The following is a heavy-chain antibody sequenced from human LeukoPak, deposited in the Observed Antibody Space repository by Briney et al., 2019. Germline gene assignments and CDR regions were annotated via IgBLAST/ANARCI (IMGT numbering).Heavy chain of an antibody. CDR1: GGSISSGGYY. CDR2: IYYSGST. D-gene: IGHD5-18*01. V-gene: IGHV4-31*03. J-gene: IGHJ4*02. CDR3: ARVGTAMAVPFDY. Sequence: SETLSLTCTVSGGSISSGGYYWSWVRQHPGKGLEWIGYIYYSGSTYYNPSLKSRVTMSVDTSKNQFSLKLSSVTAADTAVYYCARVGTAMAVPFDYWGQGTLVTVSS.